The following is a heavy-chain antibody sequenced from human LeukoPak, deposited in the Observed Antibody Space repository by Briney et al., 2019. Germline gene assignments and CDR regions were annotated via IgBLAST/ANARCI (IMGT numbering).Heavy chain of an antibody. CDR3: ARDQGAPGDY. J-gene: IGHJ4*02. CDR1: GFMSSSYW. D-gene: IGHD4/OR15-4a*01. Sequence: GGSLRLSCAASGFMSSSYWMTWVRQAPGKGLEWVANIDQDGSEKSYVDSVKGRFTISRDNTKNSLYLQMNSLRAEDTALYYCARDQGAPGDYWGQGTLVTVSS. CDR2: IDQDGSEK. V-gene: IGHV3-7*01.